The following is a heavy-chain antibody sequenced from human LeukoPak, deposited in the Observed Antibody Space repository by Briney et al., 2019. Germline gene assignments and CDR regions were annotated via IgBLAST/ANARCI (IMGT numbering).Heavy chain of an antibody. CDR2: IGYSATTV. J-gene: IGHJ4*02. D-gene: IGHD6-19*01. Sequence: GGSLRLSCAASGFTSSDYYMTWIRQAPGKGLEWISYIGYSATTVYYADSVRGRFTISRDDAKNSLFLQMDSLRAEDTAVYYCARTLAVADHWGQGTLVTVSS. CDR3: ARTLAVADH. CDR1: GFTSSDYY. V-gene: IGHV3-11*01.